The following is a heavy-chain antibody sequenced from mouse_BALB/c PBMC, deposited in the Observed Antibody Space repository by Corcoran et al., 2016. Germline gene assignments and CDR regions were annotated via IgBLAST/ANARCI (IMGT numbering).Heavy chain of an antibody. CDR2: ILPGSGST. J-gene: IGHJ3*01. Sequence: QVQLQQSGAELMKPGASVKISCKATGYTFSSYWIEWVKQRPGHGLEWIGEILPGSGSTNYNEKFKGKATFTADTSSNTAYMQLSSLTSEDSAVYYCARRGYYGSSSAWFAYWGQGTLVTVSA. V-gene: IGHV1-9*01. D-gene: IGHD1-1*01. CDR1: GYTFSSYW. CDR3: ARRGYYGSSSAWFAY.